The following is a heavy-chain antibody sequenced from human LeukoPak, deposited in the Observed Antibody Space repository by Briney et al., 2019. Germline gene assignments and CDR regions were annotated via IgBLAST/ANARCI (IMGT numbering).Heavy chain of an antibody. CDR1: GGSFSGYY. CDR2: INHSGST. D-gene: IGHD2-2*01. Sequence: NPSETLSLTCAVYGGSFSGYYWSWIRQPPGKGLEWIGEINHSGSTNYNPSLKSRVTISVDTSKNQFSLKLSSATAADTAVYYCARRYCSSTSCYASQYYYYYYYMDVWGKGTTVTVSS. V-gene: IGHV4-34*01. CDR3: ARRYCSSTSCYASQYYYYYYYMDV. J-gene: IGHJ6*03.